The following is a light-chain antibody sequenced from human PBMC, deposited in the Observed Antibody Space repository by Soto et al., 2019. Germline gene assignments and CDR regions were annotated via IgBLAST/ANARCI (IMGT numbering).Light chain of an antibody. J-gene: IGLJ2*01. CDR1: SSNIGNNY. V-gene: IGLV1-51*01. CDR2: DNN. Sequence: QSALTQPPSVSAAPGQKVTISCSGSSSNIGNNYVSWYQQLPETAPKLLISDNNRRPSGIPDRFSGSKSGTSATLGITGLQTGDEAEYYCGTWDNSLSAVVFGGGTKLTVL. CDR3: GTWDNSLSAVV.